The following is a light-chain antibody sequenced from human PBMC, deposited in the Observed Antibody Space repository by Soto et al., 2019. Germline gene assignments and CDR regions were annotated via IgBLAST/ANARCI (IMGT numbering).Light chain of an antibody. Sequence: QSVLTQSPSASASLGASVKLTCTLSSGHSSYAIAWHQQQPEKGPRYLMKLNSDGSHSKGDGIPDRFSGSSSGAARYLTISSLQSDDDADYYCHTWGTGLHVFGTGTKLTVL. CDR1: SGHSSYA. J-gene: IGLJ1*01. V-gene: IGLV4-69*01. CDR2: LNSDGSH. CDR3: HTWGTGLHV.